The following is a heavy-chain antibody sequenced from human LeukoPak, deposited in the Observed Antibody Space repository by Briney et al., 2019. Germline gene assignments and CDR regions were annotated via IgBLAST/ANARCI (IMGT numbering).Heavy chain of an antibody. CDR1: GGTFSSYA. Sequence: SVKVSCKASGGTFSSYAISWVRQAPGQGLEWMGGIIPIFGTANYAQKFQGRVTITADESTSTAYMELSSLRSEDTAVYYCARGEPAATHHFDYWGQGTLVTVSS. J-gene: IGHJ4*02. V-gene: IGHV1-69*01. D-gene: IGHD2-2*01. CDR2: IIPIFGTA. CDR3: ARGEPAATHHFDY.